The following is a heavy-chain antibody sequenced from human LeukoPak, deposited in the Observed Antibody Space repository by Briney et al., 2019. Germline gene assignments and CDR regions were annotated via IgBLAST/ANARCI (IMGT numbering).Heavy chain of an antibody. D-gene: IGHD6-13*01. J-gene: IGHJ4*02. Sequence: GGPLRLPCSASGFTFSSYAMHWVRQAPGKGLEFVSAIGTTGGSTYYADCVKGRFTISRDNSKNTLYLQMNSLRAEDTAVYYCAKIDGSSWASYFDYWGQGTLVTVSS. CDR2: IGTTGGST. CDR3: AKIDGSSWASYFDY. CDR1: GFTFSSYA. V-gene: IGHV3-64*04.